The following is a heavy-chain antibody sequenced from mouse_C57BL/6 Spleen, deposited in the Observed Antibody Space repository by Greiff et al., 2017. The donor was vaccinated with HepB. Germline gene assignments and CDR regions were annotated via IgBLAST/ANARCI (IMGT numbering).Heavy chain of an antibody. J-gene: IGHJ3*01. V-gene: IGHV1-64*01. CDR2: IHPNSGST. Sequence: QVQLKQPGAELVKPGASVKLSCKASGYTFTSYWMHWVKQRPGQGLEWIGMIHPNSGSTNYNEKFKSKATLTVDKSSSTAYMQLSSLTSEDSAVYYCARVYDYEGPGFAYWGQGTLVTVSA. CDR3: ARVYDYEGPGFAY. CDR1: GYTFTSYW. D-gene: IGHD2-4*01.